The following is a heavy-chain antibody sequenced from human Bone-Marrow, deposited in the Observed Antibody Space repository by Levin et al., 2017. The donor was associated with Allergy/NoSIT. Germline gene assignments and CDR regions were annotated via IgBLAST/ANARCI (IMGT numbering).Heavy chain of an antibody. Sequence: GESLKISCAASGFPFRSHGMHWVRQAPGKGLEWVALIWYDGGNKYYADSVKGRFTVSRDNSKNTLYLQINSLRAEDTAVYYCARQPAGAGSYYNNPDYWGQGTLVTVSS. D-gene: IGHD3-10*01. CDR1: GFPFRSHG. CDR3: ARQPAGAGSYYNNPDY. CDR2: IWYDGGNK. V-gene: IGHV3-33*01. J-gene: IGHJ4*02.